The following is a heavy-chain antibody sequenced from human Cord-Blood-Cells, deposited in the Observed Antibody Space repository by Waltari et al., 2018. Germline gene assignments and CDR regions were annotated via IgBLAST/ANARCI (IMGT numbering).Heavy chain of an antibody. Sequence: QVQLQQWGAGLLKPSETLSLTCAVYGGSFSGYYWSWIRQPPGKGLKGIGEINHSGSTNYNPSLKSRVTISVDTSKNQFSLKLSSVTAADTAVYYCARVVYCSGGSCYSGWFDPWGQGTLVTVSS. D-gene: IGHD2-15*01. J-gene: IGHJ5*02. CDR2: INHSGST. CDR1: GGSFSGYY. V-gene: IGHV4-34*01. CDR3: ARVVYCSGGSCYSGWFDP.